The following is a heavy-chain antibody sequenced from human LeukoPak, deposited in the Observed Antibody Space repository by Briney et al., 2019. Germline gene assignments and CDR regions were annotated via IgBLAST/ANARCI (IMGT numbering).Heavy chain of an antibody. D-gene: IGHD2-2*01. CDR2: INPSSGGT. V-gene: IGHV1-2*02. Sequence: ASVKVSYKPSRYTFTRYLMLWVRQAPGQEVEWVGWINPSSGGTNYAQKFQGKVTMTRDTSISTAYMELSRLRSDDTAVYYCARVGRYCSSTRCNGRALDAFDIWGQGTMVTVPS. CDR3: ARVGRYCSSTRCNGRALDAFDI. CDR1: RYTFTRYL. J-gene: IGHJ3*02.